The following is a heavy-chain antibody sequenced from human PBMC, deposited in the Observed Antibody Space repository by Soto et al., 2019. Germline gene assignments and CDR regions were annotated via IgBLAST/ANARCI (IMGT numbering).Heavy chain of an antibody. CDR3: ARGVSTTWYEPTDY. CDR2: ISAYNGNT. V-gene: IGHV1-18*04. CDR1: GYTFNSHG. D-gene: IGHD6-13*01. J-gene: IGHJ4*02. Sequence: QVQLVQSGAEVKKPGASVKVSCKASGYTFNSHGISWVRQAPGHGREWRGWISAYNGNTNYAQRLKGRVIMTTDTSTSTAYMDLRSLTSDDTAVYYCARGVSTTWYEPTDYWGQGTLVTVSS.